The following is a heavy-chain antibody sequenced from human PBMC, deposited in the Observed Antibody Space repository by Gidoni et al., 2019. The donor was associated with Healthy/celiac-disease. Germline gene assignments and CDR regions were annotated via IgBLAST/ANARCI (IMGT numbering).Heavy chain of an antibody. D-gene: IGHD6-19*01. J-gene: IGHJ4*02. V-gene: IGHV3-48*04. Sequence: EVQRGESGGGLVQPGGSLRQYCAASGITFSSDSMNWVRQAPGKGLGLVSSIISSSSTIYYADSVKGRFTISRANAKNSLYLQMNSLRAEDTAVYYCARDNSAHIAVAGKGYYFDYWGQGTLVTVSS. CDR3: ARDNSAHIAVAGKGYYFDY. CDR1: GITFSSDS. CDR2: IISSSSTI.